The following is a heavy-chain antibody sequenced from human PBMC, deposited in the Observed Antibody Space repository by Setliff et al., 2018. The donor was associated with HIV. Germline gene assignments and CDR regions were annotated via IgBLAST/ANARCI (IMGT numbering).Heavy chain of an antibody. V-gene: IGHV3-23*01. CDR2: ISGSTGSP. Sequence: GGSLRLSCAASGFAFSSHSMSWVRQAPGKGLEWVSVISGSTGSPYYADSVKGRFTISRDNAKNLLYLQMRALRADDTAVYFCARDLYFYYYMDVWGKGTTVTVSS. J-gene: IGHJ6*03. D-gene: IGHD3-9*01. CDR1: GFAFSSHS. CDR3: ARDLYFYYYMDV.